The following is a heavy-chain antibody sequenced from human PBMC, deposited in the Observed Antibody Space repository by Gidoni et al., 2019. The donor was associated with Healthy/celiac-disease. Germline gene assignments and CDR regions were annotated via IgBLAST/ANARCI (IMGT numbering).Heavy chain of an antibody. D-gene: IGHD3-9*01. CDR2: ISGSGGST. CDR1: TYSSYA. V-gene: IGHV3-23*01. J-gene: IGHJ4*02. Sequence: TYSSYAMSWVRQAPGKGLEWVSAISGSGGSTYYADSVKGRFTISSDNSKNTLYLQMNSLRAEDTAVYYCAKDTDYDILTGYSAFDYWGQGTLSTFSS. CDR3: AKDTDYDILTGYSAFDY.